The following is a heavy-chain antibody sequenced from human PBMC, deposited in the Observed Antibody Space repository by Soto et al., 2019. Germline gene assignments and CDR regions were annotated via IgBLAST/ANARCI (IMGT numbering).Heavy chain of an antibody. Sequence: SETLSLTCTVSGGSISSGGYYWSWIRQHPGKGLEWIGYIYYSGSTYYNPSLKSRVTISVDTSKNQFSLKLSSVTAADTAVYYCARDQVPYYTAMVPDAFDIWGQGTVVTVSS. CDR2: IYYSGST. J-gene: IGHJ3*02. CDR1: GGSISSGGYY. D-gene: IGHD5-18*01. V-gene: IGHV4-31*03. CDR3: ARDQVPYYTAMVPDAFDI.